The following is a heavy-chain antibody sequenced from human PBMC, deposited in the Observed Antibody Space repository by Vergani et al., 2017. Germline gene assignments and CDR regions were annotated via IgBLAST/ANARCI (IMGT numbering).Heavy chain of an antibody. CDR2: ISSSSSYT. Sequence: QVPLVASGGGLVTPGGSLRLSCAASGFTFSDYYMSWIRQAPGKGLEWVSYISSSSSYTNYADSVKGRFTISRDNAKNSLYLQMNSLRAEDTAVYYCARDPVAVALNDYWGQGTLVTVSS. CDR3: ARDPVAVALNDY. D-gene: IGHD6-19*01. V-gene: IGHV3-11*06. J-gene: IGHJ4*02. CDR1: GFTFSDYY.